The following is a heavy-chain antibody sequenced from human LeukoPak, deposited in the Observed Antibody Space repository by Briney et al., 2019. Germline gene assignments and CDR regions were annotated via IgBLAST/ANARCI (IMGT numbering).Heavy chain of an antibody. CDR1: AYTFTGYY. CDR2: INPDSGGT. J-gene: IGHJ4*02. V-gene: IGHV1-2*02. Sequence: GASVKVSCKASAYTFTGYYMHWVGQAPGQRLEWMGWINPDSGGTNYAQKCQGRVTMNRDTSISTAYMEVSRLRSDDTAVYYCAREGSGWYGNFDYWGQGPLVTVSS. CDR3: AREGSGWYGNFDY. D-gene: IGHD6-19*01.